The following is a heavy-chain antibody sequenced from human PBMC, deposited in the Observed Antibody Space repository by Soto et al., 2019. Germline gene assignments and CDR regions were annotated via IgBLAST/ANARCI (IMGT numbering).Heavy chain of an antibody. CDR3: ARGSPPSKYGLDV. J-gene: IGHJ6*02. CDR1: GGSISYYY. D-gene: IGHD6-13*01. CDR2: IFYSGGT. Sequence: PSETLSLTCTVSGGSISYYYWNWIRQSPGKGLEWIGYIFYSGGTHYNPSLKSRVTISIDTSKNQFSLRLTSVTAADTAVYFCARGSPPSKYGLDVWGQGTTVTVSS. V-gene: IGHV4-59*01.